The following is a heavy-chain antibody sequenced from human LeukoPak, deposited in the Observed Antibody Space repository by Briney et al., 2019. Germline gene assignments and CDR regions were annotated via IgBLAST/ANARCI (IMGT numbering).Heavy chain of an antibody. CDR2: IYTSGST. Sequence: SETLSLTCAVYGGSFSGYYWSWIRQPPGKGLEWIGRIYTSGSTNYNPSLKSRVTMSVDTSKNQFYLKLSSVTAADAAVYYCARDPSYVAGYFDYWGQGTQVTVSS. J-gene: IGHJ4*02. V-gene: IGHV4-4*07. CDR3: ARDPSYVAGYFDY. CDR1: GGSFSGYY. D-gene: IGHD3-16*01.